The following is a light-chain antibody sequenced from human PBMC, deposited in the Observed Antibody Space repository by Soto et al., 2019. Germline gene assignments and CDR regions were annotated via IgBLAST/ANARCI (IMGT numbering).Light chain of an antibody. CDR2: EVN. CDR1: SSDIGAYNY. CDR3: CSYTTSYTYV. V-gene: IGLV2-14*03. Sequence: QSVLTQPASVSGSAGQSITISCTGTSSDIGAYNYVSWYQQHSGKVPKLIIFEVNNRPSGVSDRFSGSKSANTASLTISGLQAEDEAEYYCCSYTTSYTYVFGTGTKVTVL. J-gene: IGLJ1*01.